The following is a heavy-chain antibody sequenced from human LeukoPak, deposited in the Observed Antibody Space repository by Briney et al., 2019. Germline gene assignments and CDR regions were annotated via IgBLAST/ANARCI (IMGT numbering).Heavy chain of an antibody. CDR2: ISAYNGNT. CDR3: ARLGYNLWFGELLRRFYYFDY. CDR1: GYTFTSYG. Sequence: ASVKVSCKASGYTFTSYGISWVRQAPGQGLEWMGWISAYNGNTNYAQKLQGRVTMTTDTSTSTAYMELRSLRSDDTAVYYCARLGYNLWFGELLRRFYYFDYWGQGTLVTVSS. J-gene: IGHJ4*02. V-gene: IGHV1-18*01. D-gene: IGHD3-10*01.